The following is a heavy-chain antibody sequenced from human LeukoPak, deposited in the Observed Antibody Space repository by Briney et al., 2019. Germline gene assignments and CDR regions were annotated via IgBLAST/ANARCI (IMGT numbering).Heavy chain of an antibody. D-gene: IGHD3-22*01. CDR1: GYTFTGYY. V-gene: IGHV1-2*02. J-gene: IGHJ6*03. CDR3: ARGIVSYRLDV. Sequence: ASVSLSCKASGYTFTGYYIHWVRQAPGQGLEWMGWINPNTGVTNYAQKFKGRVTMTRDASVSTAYMELSSLNSDDTAVYYCARGIVSYRLDVWGKGTTVTVSS. CDR2: INPNTGVT.